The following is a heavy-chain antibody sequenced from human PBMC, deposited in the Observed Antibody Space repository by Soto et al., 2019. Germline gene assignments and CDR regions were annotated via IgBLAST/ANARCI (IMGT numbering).Heavy chain of an antibody. CDR1: GYSFTSYW. V-gene: IGHV5-51*01. Sequence: PGESLKISCKGSGYSFTSYWIGWVRQMPGKGLEWMGIIYPGDSDTRYSPSFQGQVTISADKSISTAYLQWSSLKASDTAMYYCARLGGSSSTRPAGFDIWGQGTMVTVSS. J-gene: IGHJ3*02. CDR2: IYPGDSDT. D-gene: IGHD6-6*01. CDR3: ARLGGSSSTRPAGFDI.